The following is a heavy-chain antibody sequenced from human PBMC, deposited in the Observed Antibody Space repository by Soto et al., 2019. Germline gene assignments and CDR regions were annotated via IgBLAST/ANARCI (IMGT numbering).Heavy chain of an antibody. CDR2: INPNSGGT. CDR1: GYTFTGYY. CDR3: ADGGTMTQTSTSCDY. Sequence: AASVKVSCKASGYTFTGYYMHWVRQAPGQGLEWMGWINPNSGGTNYAQKFQGWVTMTRDTSISTAYMELSRLRSDDTAVYYCADGGTMTQTSTSCDYWGQGTLVTVSS. J-gene: IGHJ4*02. V-gene: IGHV1-2*04. D-gene: IGHD6-6*01.